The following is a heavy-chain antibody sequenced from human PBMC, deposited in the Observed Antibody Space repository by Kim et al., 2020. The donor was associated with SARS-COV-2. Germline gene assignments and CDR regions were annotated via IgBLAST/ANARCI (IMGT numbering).Heavy chain of an antibody. V-gene: IGHV3-23*01. CDR1: GFTFTDYA. J-gene: IGHJ4*01. CDR3: VKDRSDYF. CDR2: IRGNSLAT. Sequence: GGSLRLSCAASGFTFTDYAMTWVRQAPGELLECFSSIRGNSLATFSACSVRVRFAISRDNSNTILYLQIDNFIADDTSRFYFVKDRSDYF.